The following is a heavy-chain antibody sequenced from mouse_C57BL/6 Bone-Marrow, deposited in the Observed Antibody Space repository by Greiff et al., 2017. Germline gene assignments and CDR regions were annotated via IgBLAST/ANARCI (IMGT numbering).Heavy chain of an antibody. V-gene: IGHV5-4*01. CDR2: ISDGGSYT. D-gene: IGHD1-1*01. CDR1: GFSFSSYA. Sequence: EVQGVESGGGLVKPGGSLKLSCAASGFSFSSYALSWVRQTPEKRLEWVATISDGGSYTYYPYNVNGRFTISRDNAKNNLYLQMSHLKSEDTAMYYCERDGGGYYGEVFAYWGQGTLVTVSA. CDR3: ERDGGGYYGEVFAY. J-gene: IGHJ3*01.